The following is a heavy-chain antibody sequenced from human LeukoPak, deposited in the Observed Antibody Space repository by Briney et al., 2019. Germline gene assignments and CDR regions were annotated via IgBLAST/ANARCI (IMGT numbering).Heavy chain of an antibody. Sequence: PGGSLRLSCAASGFTFSSYAMSWVRQAPGKGLEWVSAISGSGGSTYYADSVKGRFTISRDNSKNTLYLQMNSLRAEDTAVYYCAKDLGIAAAGTGWFDPWGQGTLVTVSS. CDR3: AKDLGIAAAGTGWFDP. CDR1: GFTFSSYA. J-gene: IGHJ5*02. D-gene: IGHD6-13*01. V-gene: IGHV3-23*01. CDR2: ISGSGGST.